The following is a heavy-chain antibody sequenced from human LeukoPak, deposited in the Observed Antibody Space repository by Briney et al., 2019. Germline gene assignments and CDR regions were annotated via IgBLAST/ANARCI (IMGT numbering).Heavy chain of an antibody. V-gene: IGHV4-34*01. CDR2: INHSGST. D-gene: IGHD2-2*02. Sequence: SETLSLTCAVYGGSFSGYYWGWIRQPPGKGLEWIGEINHSGSTNYNPSLKSRVTISVDTSKNQFSLKLSSVTAADTAVYYCARGPRVVVPAAISNYFDYWGQGTLVTVSS. CDR1: GGSFSGYY. J-gene: IGHJ4*02. CDR3: ARGPRVVVPAAISNYFDY.